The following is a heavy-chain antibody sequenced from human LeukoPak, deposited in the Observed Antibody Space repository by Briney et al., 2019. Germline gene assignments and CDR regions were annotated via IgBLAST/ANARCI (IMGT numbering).Heavy chain of an antibody. J-gene: IGHJ2*01. CDR3: ARDRGYGDSVYWYFDL. V-gene: IGHV3-48*01. D-gene: IGHD4-17*01. CDR2: ISTRSTTI. Sequence: GGSLRLSCAASGFSFTTYSMNWVRQAPGKGLEWVSYISTRSTTIYYADSVKGRFTISRDNAKNSLYLQMSSLRGEDTAVYYCARDRGYGDSVYWYFDLWGRGTLVTVSS. CDR1: GFSFTTYS.